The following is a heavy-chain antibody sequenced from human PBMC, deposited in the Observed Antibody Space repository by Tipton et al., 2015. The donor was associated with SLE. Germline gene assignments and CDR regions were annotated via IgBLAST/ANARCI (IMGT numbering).Heavy chain of an antibody. J-gene: IGHJ6*02. V-gene: IGHV1-18*01. CDR2: ISAYNGNT. CDR3: ARGGHIAVADYYYYGMDV. D-gene: IGHD6-19*01. Sequence: QLVQSGAEVKKPGSSVEVSWEASGYTFTSYGISWVRQAPGQGLEWMGWISAYNGNTNYAQKLQGRVTMTTDTSTSTAYMELRSLRSDDTAVYYCARGGHIAVADYYYYGMDVWGQGTTVTVSS. CDR1: GYTFTSYG.